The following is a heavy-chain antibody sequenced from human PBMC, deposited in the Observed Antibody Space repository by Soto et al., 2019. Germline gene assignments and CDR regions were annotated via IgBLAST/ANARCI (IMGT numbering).Heavy chain of an antibody. CDR2: INPGDSET. D-gene: IGHD3-9*01. CDR3: ARHATYYDILSGYYFDY. Sequence: HGESLKISCKGSGYSFTSYWIAWVRQMPGKVLEWMAIINPGDSETKYSPSFQGQVAISADKSINTAFLQWGSLKASDTAMYYCARHATYYDILSGYYFDYWGQGXQVTVYS. J-gene: IGHJ4*02. V-gene: IGHV5-51*01. CDR1: GYSFTSYW.